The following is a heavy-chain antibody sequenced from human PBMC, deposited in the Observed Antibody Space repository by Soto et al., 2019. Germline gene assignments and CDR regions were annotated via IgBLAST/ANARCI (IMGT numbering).Heavy chain of an antibody. J-gene: IGHJ4*02. V-gene: IGHV1-18*01. Sequence: QVQLVQSGGEVKKPGASVTVSCKASDYTFINYHITWVRQTPGQGLEWMAWINTYNGMTDYAQKFQVRVTMTRDTSTSTSYMELRNLGSDDTAVYFCAKSPRGEMATDWGQGTLVTVSS. D-gene: IGHD5-12*01. CDR1: DYTFINYH. CDR2: INTYNGMT. CDR3: AKSPRGEMATD.